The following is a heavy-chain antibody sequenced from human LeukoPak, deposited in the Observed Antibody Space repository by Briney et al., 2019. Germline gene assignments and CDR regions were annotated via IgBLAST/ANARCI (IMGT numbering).Heavy chain of an antibody. CDR2: ISSSSSYI. J-gene: IGHJ4*02. CDR3: AREPVAGTAPR. D-gene: IGHD6-19*01. Sequence: PGGSLRLSCEVSGLIFSVYGMHWVRQAPGKGLEWVSSISSSSSYIYYADSVRGRFTISRDNAKNSLYLQMNSLRAEDTAVYYCAREPVAGTAPRWGQGTLVTVSS. V-gene: IGHV3-21*01. CDR1: GLIFSVYG.